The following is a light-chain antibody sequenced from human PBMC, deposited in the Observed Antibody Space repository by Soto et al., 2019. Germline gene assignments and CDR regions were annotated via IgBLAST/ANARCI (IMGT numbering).Light chain of an antibody. CDR2: TAS. V-gene: IGKV1D-16*01. Sequence: DIQLTQSPSSLSASVGDRVTISCRASQGISTFLAWYQQKPGKAPKSLIKTASTLQSGVPSRFSGSGSDTDFILTISSLQPEDFAPYYCQQYSSYPLTFGQGTRLDLK. J-gene: IGKJ5*01. CDR1: QGISTF. CDR3: QQYSSYPLT.